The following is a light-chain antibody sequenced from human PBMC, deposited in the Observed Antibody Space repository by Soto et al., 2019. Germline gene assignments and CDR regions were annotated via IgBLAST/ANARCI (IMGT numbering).Light chain of an antibody. Sequence: QSALTQPASVSGSPGQSITISCTATSSDVGDFTYVSWYQQHPGKAPKRMIYDVNSRPSGVSNRFSGSSSGNTASLTISGLQAEDEADYYCSSYTSSNTYVFGSGTRSPS. CDR1: SSDVGDFTY. CDR2: DVN. V-gene: IGLV2-14*03. CDR3: SSYTSSNTYV. J-gene: IGLJ1*01.